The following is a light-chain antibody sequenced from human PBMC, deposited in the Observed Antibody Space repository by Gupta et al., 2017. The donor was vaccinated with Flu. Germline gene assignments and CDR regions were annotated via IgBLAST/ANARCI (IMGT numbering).Light chain of an antibody. CDR3: QQDDTSPHT. J-gene: IGKJ2*01. CDR2: WAS. V-gene: IGKV4-1*01. CDR1: QSFLSSSNNKNY. Sequence: SLGERATINCKSSQSFLSSSNNKNYLAWYQQKPGQPPKLLIYWASTRESGVPDRFSGSGSGTDFTLTISGLQPEDVAVYYCQQDDTSPHTFGQGTKMEIK.